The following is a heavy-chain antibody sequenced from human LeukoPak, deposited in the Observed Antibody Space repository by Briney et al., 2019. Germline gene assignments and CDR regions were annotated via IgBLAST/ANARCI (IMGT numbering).Heavy chain of an antibody. CDR1: GFTFSSYS. D-gene: IGHD6-19*01. J-gene: IGHJ4*02. CDR3: ARGLALALSDY. V-gene: IGHV3-21*01. CDR2: ISSSSSYI. Sequence: PGGSLRFSCAASGFTFSSYSMNWVRQAPGKGLEWVSSISSSSSYIYYADSVKGRFTISRDNAKNSLYLQMNSLRAEDTAVYYCARGLALALSDYWGQGTLVTVSS.